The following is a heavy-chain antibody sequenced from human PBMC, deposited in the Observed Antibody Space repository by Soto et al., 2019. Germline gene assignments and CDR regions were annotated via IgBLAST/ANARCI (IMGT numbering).Heavy chain of an antibody. D-gene: IGHD4-17*01. CDR3: ARHRPDYGDLKHAFDI. CDR1: GGSISSYY. J-gene: IGHJ3*02. Sequence: SETLSLTCTVSGGSISSYYWSWIRQPPGKGLEWIGYIYYSGSTNYNPSLKSRVTISVDTSKNQFSLKLSSVTAADTAVYYCARHRPDYGDLKHAFDIWGQGTMVTVSS. CDR2: IYYSGST. V-gene: IGHV4-59*08.